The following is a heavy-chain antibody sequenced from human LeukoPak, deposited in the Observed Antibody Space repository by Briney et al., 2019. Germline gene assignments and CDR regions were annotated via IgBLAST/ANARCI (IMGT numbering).Heavy chain of an antibody. J-gene: IGHJ4*02. Sequence: GGSLRLSCAASGFTFSSYGMHWVRQAPGKGLEWVAVISYDGSNKYYADSVKGRFTISRDNSKNTLYLQMNSLRAEDTAVYYCAKDTDYDSSGYYVDWGQGTLVTVSS. D-gene: IGHD3-22*01. CDR2: ISYDGSNK. V-gene: IGHV3-30*18. CDR3: AKDTDYDSSGYYVD. CDR1: GFTFSSYG.